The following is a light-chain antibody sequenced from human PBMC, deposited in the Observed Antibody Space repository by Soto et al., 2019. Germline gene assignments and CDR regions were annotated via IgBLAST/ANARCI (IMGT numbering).Light chain of an antibody. CDR3: QRHKSVPPVT. V-gene: IGKV1-27*01. CDR1: QGISNY. CDR2: AAS. J-gene: IGKJ3*01. Sequence: DIQMTQSPSSLSASVGDRVTITCRASQGISNYLAWYQQRPGKVPKLLIYAASTLQSGVPSRFSCSGSGTDFTLTISSLQPEDVATYYCQRHKSVPPVTFGPGTKVNL.